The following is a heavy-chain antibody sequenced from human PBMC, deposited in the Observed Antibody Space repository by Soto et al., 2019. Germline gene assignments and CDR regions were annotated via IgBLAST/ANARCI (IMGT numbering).Heavy chain of an antibody. V-gene: IGHV3-21*01. D-gene: IGHD4-17*01. J-gene: IGHJ3*02. CDR3: AHVIRYGAQSYTAFDM. CDR1: GFTFSSYS. CDR2: ISSSNSYI. Sequence: EVQLVESGGGMVKPGGSLRLSCAASGFTFSSYSMNWVRQAPGKGLEWVSSISSSNSYIYYGDSVKGPFTIARDNAKNSLDLQMHSRRAEDTAVYYCAHVIRYGAQSYTAFDMWGQGTMVTDSS.